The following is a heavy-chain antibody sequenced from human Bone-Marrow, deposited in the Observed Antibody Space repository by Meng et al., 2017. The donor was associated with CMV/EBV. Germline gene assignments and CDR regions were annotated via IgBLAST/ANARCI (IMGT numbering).Heavy chain of an antibody. V-gene: IGHV2-26*01. Sequence: SGPTLVKPTETLTLTCTVSGFSLSNGRMGVSWIRQSPGKALEWLAHIFSNDEKSYSTSLKSRFTISKDTSRRQVVLTMTNMDPVDTAKYYCAPIRRIIYSNSCYFDFWGQGTLFTVSS. D-gene: IGHD6-6*01. J-gene: IGHJ4*02. CDR3: APIRRIIYSNSCYFDF. CDR1: GFSLSNGRMG. CDR2: IFSNDEK.